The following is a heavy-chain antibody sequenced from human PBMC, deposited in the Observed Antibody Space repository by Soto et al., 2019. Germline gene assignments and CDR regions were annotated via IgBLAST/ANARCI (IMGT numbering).Heavy chain of an antibody. CDR1: GFTFSSYW. J-gene: IGHJ4*02. CDR2: IKQDGSEK. V-gene: IGHV3-7*01. D-gene: IGHD6-6*01. CDR3: ARDPPQWGAARTYVTGLKPDDY. Sequence: GGSLRLSCAASGFTFSSYWMSWVRQAPGKGLEWVANIKQDGSEKYYVDSVKGRFTISRDNAKNSLYLQMNSLRAEDTAVYYCARDPPQWGAARTYVTGLKPDDYWGQGTLVTVSS.